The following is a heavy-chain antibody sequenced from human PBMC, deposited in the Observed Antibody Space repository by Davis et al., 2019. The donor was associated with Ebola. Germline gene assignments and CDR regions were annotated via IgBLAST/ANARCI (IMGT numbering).Heavy chain of an antibody. J-gene: IGHJ2*01. CDR3: ARRYQHKWAWIPNWYFDL. Sequence: PSETLSLTCTVSGGSIKNYYWSWIRQPPGRGLEWIGYIFDTGNTNSNPSFNSRVTISLDTSENQFSLSLSSVTAADTAVYYCARRYQHKWAWIPNWYFDLWGRGTLVTVSS. CDR1: GGSIKNYY. CDR2: IFDTGNT. D-gene: IGHD1-26*01. V-gene: IGHV4-59*01.